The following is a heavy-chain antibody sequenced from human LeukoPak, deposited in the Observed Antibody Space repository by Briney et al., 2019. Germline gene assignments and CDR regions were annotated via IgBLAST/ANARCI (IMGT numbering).Heavy chain of an antibody. CDR3: ARYVTALDY. Sequence: GGSLRLSCEASGFTFSSYWMSWVRQAPGKGLEWVANIKEDGSKTYYVDSVKGRFTISRDNAKNSLYLQMNSLRAEDTALYYCARYVTALDYWGQGTLVTVSS. CDR1: GFTFSSYW. V-gene: IGHV3-7*03. D-gene: IGHD2-21*02. J-gene: IGHJ4*02. CDR2: IKEDGSKT.